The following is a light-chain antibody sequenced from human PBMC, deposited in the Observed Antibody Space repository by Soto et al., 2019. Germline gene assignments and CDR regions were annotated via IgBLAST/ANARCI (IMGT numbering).Light chain of an antibody. Sequence: EIVLTQSPGTLSLSPGERATLSCRASQSVTSDYLAWYQKKPGQAPRLLIYGTSTRATGIPDRFSGSGSGKDFALTVSRLEPEDFAVYYCQKFHTSTWTFGQGTKVEIK. J-gene: IGKJ1*01. CDR1: QSVTSDY. V-gene: IGKV3-20*01. CDR2: GTS. CDR3: QKFHTSTWT.